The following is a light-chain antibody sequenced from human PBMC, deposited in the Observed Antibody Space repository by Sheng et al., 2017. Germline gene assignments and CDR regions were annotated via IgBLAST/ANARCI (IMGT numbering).Light chain of an antibody. CDR3: MQGLQPRT. Sequence: DIVLTQSPLYLPVTPGEPASMSCKSSQSLLDRNGYDFLSWYVQRPGQSPQLLIYWGSIRASGVSDRFSGSGSGTDYILYISRVEAEDVGIYYCMQGLQPRTFGPGTESGYPT. CDR2: WGS. J-gene: IGKJ3*01. V-gene: IGKV2-28*01. CDR1: QSLLDRNGYDF.